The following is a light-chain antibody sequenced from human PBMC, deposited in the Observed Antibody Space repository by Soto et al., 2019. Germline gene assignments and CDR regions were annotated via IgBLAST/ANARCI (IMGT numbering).Light chain of an antibody. CDR1: SSDIGSNP. CDR3: SAWDDNIYGTF. CDR2: RDN. J-gene: IGLJ2*01. Sequence: QSALTQPPSASGTPRQRVAISCSGGSSDIGSNPVNWYLHLPGAAPKLLIYRDNQRPSGVPDRFSGSKSGTSASLNISGLQSEDEADYFCSAWDDNIYGTFFCGGTKRPS. V-gene: IGLV1-44*01.